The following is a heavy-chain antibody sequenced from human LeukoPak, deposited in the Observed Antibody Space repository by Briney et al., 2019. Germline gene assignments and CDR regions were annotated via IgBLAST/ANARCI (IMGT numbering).Heavy chain of an antibody. J-gene: IGHJ4*02. CDR1: GGSFSGYY. V-gene: IGHV4-34*01. D-gene: IGHD3-16*02. CDR2: INHSGST. CDR3: ARGIPGRSIDY. Sequence: PSETLSLTCVVYGGSFSGYYWSWIRQPPGKGLEWIGEINHSGSTNYNPSLKSRVTISVDTSKNQFSLKLSSVTAADTAVYYCARGIPGRSIDYWGQGTLVTVSS.